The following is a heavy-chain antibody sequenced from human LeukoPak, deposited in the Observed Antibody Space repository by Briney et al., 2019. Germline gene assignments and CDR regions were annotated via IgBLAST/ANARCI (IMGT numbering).Heavy chain of an antibody. CDR3: ARRHFTVTFDY. V-gene: IGHV4-31*03. CDR1: GGSISSGGYY. CDR2: IYYSGST. D-gene: IGHD4-17*01. J-gene: IGHJ4*02. Sequence: SETLSLTCTVSGGSISSGGYYWSRIRQHPGKGLEWIGYIYYSGSTYYNPSLKSRVTISVDTSKNQFSLKLSSVTAADTAVYYCARRHFTVTFDYWGQGTLVTVSS.